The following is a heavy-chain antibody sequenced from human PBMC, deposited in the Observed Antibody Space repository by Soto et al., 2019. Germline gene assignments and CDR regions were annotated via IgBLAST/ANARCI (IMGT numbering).Heavy chain of an antibody. Sequence: QVQLVDSGGGVVRPGTSLTLSCAASGFSFSRFAMHWVRQAPGKGLEWVAAISFHGNTKHYSDSVKGRFTISRDNSRNTLYLQMNALRVEDTALYYCARDRGDIAGQFGYWGQGTQVTVSS. D-gene: IGHD5-12*01. CDR3: ARDRGDIAGQFGY. CDR1: GFSFSRFA. J-gene: IGHJ4*02. CDR2: ISFHGNTK. V-gene: IGHV3-30-3*01.